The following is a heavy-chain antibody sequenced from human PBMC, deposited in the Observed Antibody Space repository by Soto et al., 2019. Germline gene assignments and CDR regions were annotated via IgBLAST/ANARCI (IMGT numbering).Heavy chain of an antibody. CDR2: INHSGST. J-gene: IGHJ4*02. CDR3: ARGGELSSSWRNGENFDY. Sequence: QVQLQQWGAGLLKPSETLSLTCAVYGGSFSGYYWSWIRQPPGKGLEWIGEINHSGSTNYNPSLKSRVTTSGDTSKNQFSLKLSSVTAADTAVYYCARGGELSSSWRNGENFDYWGQGTLVTVSS. CDR1: GGSFSGYY. D-gene: IGHD6-13*01. V-gene: IGHV4-34*01.